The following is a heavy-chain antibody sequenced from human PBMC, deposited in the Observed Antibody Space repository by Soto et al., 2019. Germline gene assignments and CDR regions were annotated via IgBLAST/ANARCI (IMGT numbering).Heavy chain of an antibody. CDR3: ARGYDFWSGTPYGMDV. J-gene: IGHJ6*02. D-gene: IGHD3-3*01. V-gene: IGHV1-2*04. CDR1: GYTFTGYY. CDR2: INPNSGGT. Sequence: QVQLVQSGAEVKKPGASVKVSCKASGYTFTGYYMHWVRQAPGQGLERMGWINPNSGGTNYAQKFQGWVTMTRDTSISTAYMELSRLRSDDTAVYYCARGYDFWSGTPYGMDVWGQGTTVTVSS.